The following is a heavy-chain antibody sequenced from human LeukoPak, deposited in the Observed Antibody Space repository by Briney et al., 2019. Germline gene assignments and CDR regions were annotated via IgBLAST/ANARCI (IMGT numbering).Heavy chain of an antibody. D-gene: IGHD3-22*01. J-gene: IGHJ4*02. CDR3: ARLDDYYDSSGYPNVVDY. Sequence: NSCGTNYAQKFQCRVTMTRDTSISTAYMELSRLRSDDTAVYYCARLDDYYDSSGYPNVVDYWGQGTLVTVSS. V-gene: IGHV1-2*02. CDR2: NSCGT.